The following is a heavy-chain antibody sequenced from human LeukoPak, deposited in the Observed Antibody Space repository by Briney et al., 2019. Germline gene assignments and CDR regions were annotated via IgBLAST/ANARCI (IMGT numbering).Heavy chain of an antibody. CDR2: ISYDGSNK. D-gene: IGHD3-9*01. V-gene: IGHV3-30*18. Sequence: GGFLRLSCAASGFTFSSYGMHWVRQAPGKGLEWVAVISYDGSNKYYADSVKGRFTISRDNSKNTLYLQMNSLRAEDTAVYYCAKSVPLVIDAFDIWGQGTMVTVSS. J-gene: IGHJ3*02. CDR1: GFTFSSYG. CDR3: AKSVPLVIDAFDI.